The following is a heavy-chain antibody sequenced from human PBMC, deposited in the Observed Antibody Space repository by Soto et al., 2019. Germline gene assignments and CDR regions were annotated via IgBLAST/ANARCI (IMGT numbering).Heavy chain of an antibody. V-gene: IGHV5-51*01. Sequence: PGESLKISCKGSGYSFTKYWIGGGRQMPGRGLEWMGSIYPGDSDTRYSPSFRGQVSISADKSITTAFLRWRSLKASDTAMYFCARQYCSSTTCFRGWLDPWGQGTQVTVSS. CDR2: IYPGDSDT. CDR3: ARQYCSSTTCFRGWLDP. D-gene: IGHD2-2*01. CDR1: GYSFTKYW. J-gene: IGHJ5*02.